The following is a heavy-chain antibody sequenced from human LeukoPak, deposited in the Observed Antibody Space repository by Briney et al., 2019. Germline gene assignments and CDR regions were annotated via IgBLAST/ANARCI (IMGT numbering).Heavy chain of an antibody. J-gene: IGHJ4*02. CDR3: ARGASYYDFWSGYPKYYFDY. V-gene: IGHV4-4*07. CDR2: IYTSGST. D-gene: IGHD3-3*01. CDR1: GGSISSYY. Sequence: SETLSLTCTVSGGSISSYYGSWIRQPAGKGLEWIGRIYTSGSTNYNPSLKSRVTMSVDTSKNQFSLKLSSVAAADTAVYYCARGASYYDFWSGYPKYYFDYWGQGTLVTVSS.